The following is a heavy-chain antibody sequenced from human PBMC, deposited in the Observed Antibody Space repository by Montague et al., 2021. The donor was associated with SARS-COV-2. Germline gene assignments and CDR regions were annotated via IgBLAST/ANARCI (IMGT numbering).Heavy chain of an antibody. D-gene: IGHD3-16*02. CDR3: ACITMITFGGVIVPFDY. CDR2: IDWDDDK. J-gene: IGHJ4*02. CDR1: GFSLSTSGMC. V-gene: IGHV2-70*11. Sequence: PALVKPTQTLTLTCTFSGFSLSTSGMCVSCIRQPPGKALEWLARIDWDDDKYYSTSLKTRLTISKDTSKNQVVLTMTNMDPVDTATYYCACITMITFGGVIVPFDYWGQGTLVTVSS.